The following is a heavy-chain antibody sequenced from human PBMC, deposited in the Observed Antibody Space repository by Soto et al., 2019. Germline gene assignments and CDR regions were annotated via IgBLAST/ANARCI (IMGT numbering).Heavy chain of an antibody. CDR3: ARAFVGNWFDP. D-gene: IGHD3-3*01. Sequence: ASVKVSCKASGYTFTSSYMHSVRQAPGQGLEWMGILNPSGGSTSYAQKFQGRVTMTSDSSTSTVYMELSSLISEDTAVYYCARAFVGNWFDPWGQVTLGTDS. V-gene: IGHV1-46*01. J-gene: IGHJ5*02. CDR1: GYTFTSSY. CDR2: LNPSGGST.